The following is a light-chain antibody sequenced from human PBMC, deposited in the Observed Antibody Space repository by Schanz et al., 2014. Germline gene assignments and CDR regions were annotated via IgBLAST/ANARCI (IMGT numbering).Light chain of an antibody. Sequence: QSVLTQPPSASGTPGQRVTISCSGSSSNIGSNYVYWYQQLPGTAPKLLIYTNNQRPSGVPDRFSGSKSGTSASLAISGLRSEDEADYYCSSYAGSNIYWVFGGGTKLTVL. CDR3: SSYAGSNIYWV. CDR1: SSNIGSNY. V-gene: IGLV1-47*02. J-gene: IGLJ3*02. CDR2: TNN.